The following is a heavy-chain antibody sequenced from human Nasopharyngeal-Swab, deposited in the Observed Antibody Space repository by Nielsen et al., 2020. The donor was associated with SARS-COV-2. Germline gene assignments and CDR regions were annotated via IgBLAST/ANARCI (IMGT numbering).Heavy chain of an antibody. Sequence: GVLKISCAASGFPFNNYGMNWVRQAPGEGLEWVSTVDPSGGSTYYADSVRGRFTISRDNSKNALYLQMNSLRVEDTAIYYCVKSNFLDSWGQGAQVTVSS. CDR3: VKSNFLDS. D-gene: IGHD3-3*01. J-gene: IGHJ4*02. CDR2: VDPSGGST. CDR1: GFPFNNYG. V-gene: IGHV3-23*01.